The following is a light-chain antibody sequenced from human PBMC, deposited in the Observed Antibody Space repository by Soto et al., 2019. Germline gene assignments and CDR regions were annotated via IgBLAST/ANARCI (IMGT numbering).Light chain of an antibody. J-gene: IGLJ1*01. CDR2: DVS. CDR3: SSYKSSSTLDV. CDR1: SSDVGGYNY. Sequence: QSALTQPASVSGSPGQSITISCTGTSSDVGGYNYVSWYQQHPGKAPKLMIYDVSNRPSGVSNRFSGSKSGNTASLTISGVHHDDEADYYCSSYKSSSTLDVFGTGTKLTVL. V-gene: IGLV2-14*01.